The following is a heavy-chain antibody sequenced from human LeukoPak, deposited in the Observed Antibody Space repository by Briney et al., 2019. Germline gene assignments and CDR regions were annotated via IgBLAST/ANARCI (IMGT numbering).Heavy chain of an antibody. D-gene: IGHD3-22*01. J-gene: IGHJ6*02. V-gene: IGHV4-30-4*01. CDR3: ARLDSSGYYTLDV. Sequence: SETLSLTCTVSGGSISSGDYYWSWIRQPPGKGLEWIGYIYYSGSTYYNPSLKSRVTISVDTSKNQFSLKLSSVTAADTAVYYCARLDSSGYYTLDVWGQGTTVTISS. CDR2: IYYSGST. CDR1: GGSISSGDYY.